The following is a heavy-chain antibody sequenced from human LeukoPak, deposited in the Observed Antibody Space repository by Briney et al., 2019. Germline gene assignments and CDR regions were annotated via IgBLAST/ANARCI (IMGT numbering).Heavy chain of an antibody. CDR3: ASYDYNYYDSSGYPNDAFDI. D-gene: IGHD3-22*01. V-gene: IGHV1-69*05. Sequence: SVKVFCTASGGTFSSYAISWVRQAPGQGLEWMGRIIPIFGTANYAQKFQGRVPITTDESTSTAYMELSSLRSEDTAVYYCASYDYNYYDSSGYPNDAFDIWGQGTMVTVSS. CDR1: GGTFSSYA. CDR2: IIPIFGTA. J-gene: IGHJ3*02.